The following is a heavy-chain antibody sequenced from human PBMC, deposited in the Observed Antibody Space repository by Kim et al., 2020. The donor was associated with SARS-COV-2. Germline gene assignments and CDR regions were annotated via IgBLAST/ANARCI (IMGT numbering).Heavy chain of an antibody. CDR3: AKDRKHVTQWLAPSGMDV. V-gene: IGHV3-23*01. D-gene: IGHD6-19*01. CDR2: ISGSGGST. CDR1: GFTFSSYA. Sequence: GSLRLSCAASGFTFSSYAMSWVRQAPGKGLEWVSAISGSGGSTYYADSVKGRFTISRDNSKNTLYLQMNSLRAEDTAVYYCAKDRKHVTQWLAPSGMDVWGQGTTVTVSS. J-gene: IGHJ6*02.